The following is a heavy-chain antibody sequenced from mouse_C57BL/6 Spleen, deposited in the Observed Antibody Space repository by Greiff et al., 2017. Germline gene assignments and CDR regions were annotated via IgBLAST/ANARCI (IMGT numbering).Heavy chain of an antibody. V-gene: IGHV5-15*01. Sequence: EVQLQESGGGLVQPGGSLKLSCAASGFTFSDYGMAWVRQAPRKGPEWVAFISNLAYSIYYADTVTGRFTISRENAKNTLYLEMSSLRSEDTAMYYCARQGDYDDGYYFDYWGQGTTLTVSS. CDR3: ARQGDYDDGYYFDY. CDR1: GFTFSDYG. CDR2: ISNLAYSI. J-gene: IGHJ2*01. D-gene: IGHD2-4*01.